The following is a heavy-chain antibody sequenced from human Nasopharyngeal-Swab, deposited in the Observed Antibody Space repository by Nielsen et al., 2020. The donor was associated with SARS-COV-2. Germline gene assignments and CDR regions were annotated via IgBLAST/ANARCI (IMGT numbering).Heavy chain of an antibody. CDR2: ISSSSTT. J-gene: IGHJ6*02. CDR3: ARVMDFWSGSSRTWGTTAGWYGMDV. V-gene: IGHV3-53*01. D-gene: IGHD3-3*01. Sequence: VRQAPGKGLEWVSYISSSSTTYYADSVKGRFTISRDNSKNTLYLQMNSLRAEDTAVYYCARVMDFWSGSSRTWGTTAGWYGMDVWGQGTTVTVSS.